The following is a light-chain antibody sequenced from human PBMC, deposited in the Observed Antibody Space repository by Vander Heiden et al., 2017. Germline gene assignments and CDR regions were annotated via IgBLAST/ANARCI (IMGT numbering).Light chain of an antibody. Sequence: EIVMTQSPATLSVSPGQRATLSCRASQRVSITFALYQQKPGQAPRLLLYGASPVASGIPACFSGSGSGTEFTLTISSFQSEDFAFYSCQQYNNWPPGGTFGQGTKVEIK. CDR2: GAS. J-gene: IGKJ1*01. CDR3: QQYNNWPPGGT. V-gene: IGKV3-15*01. CDR1: QRVSIT.